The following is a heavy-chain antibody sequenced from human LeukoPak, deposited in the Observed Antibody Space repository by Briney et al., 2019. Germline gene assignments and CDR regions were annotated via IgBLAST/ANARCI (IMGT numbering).Heavy chain of an antibody. D-gene: IGHD6-13*01. CDR1: GYTFTSYG. Sequence: ASVKVSCKASGYTFTSYGISWVRQAPGQGLEWMGWINTNTGNPTYAQGFTGRFVFSLDTSVSTAYLQISSLKAEDTAVYYCAKDLYGSYSSSSDNWFDPWGQGTLVTVSS. V-gene: IGHV7-4-1*02. J-gene: IGHJ5*02. CDR2: INTNTGNP. CDR3: AKDLYGSYSSSSDNWFDP.